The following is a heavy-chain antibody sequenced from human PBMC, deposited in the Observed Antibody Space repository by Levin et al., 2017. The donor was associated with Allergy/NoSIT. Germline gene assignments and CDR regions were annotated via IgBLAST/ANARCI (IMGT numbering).Heavy chain of an antibody. CDR2: ISSSSSTI. D-gene: IGHD3-22*01. J-gene: IGHJ1*01. CDR1: GFTFSSYS. Sequence: GGSLRLSCAASGFTFSSYSMNWVRQAPGKGLEWVSYISSSSSTIYYADSVKGRFTISRDNAKNSLYLQMNSLRAEDTAVYYCARDGYYYDSSGYYYLAEYFQHWGQGTLVTVSS. V-gene: IGHV3-48*01. CDR3: ARDGYYYDSSGYYYLAEYFQH.